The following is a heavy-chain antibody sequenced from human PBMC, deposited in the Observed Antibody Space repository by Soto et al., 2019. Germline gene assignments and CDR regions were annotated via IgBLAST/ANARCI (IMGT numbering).Heavy chain of an antibody. D-gene: IGHD5-18*01. CDR3: AKEDTSMVSWGIDY. CDR1: GFTFSNYG. Sequence: GGSVRLSCAASGFTFSNYGMHWLRLAPGKGLEWVAVISYDANNQYYADSLKGRFTISRDNSKNTLYLQMNSLRLEDTAVYFCAKEDTSMVSWGIDYWGQGTPVTVSS. V-gene: IGHV3-30*18. CDR2: ISYDANNQ. J-gene: IGHJ4*02.